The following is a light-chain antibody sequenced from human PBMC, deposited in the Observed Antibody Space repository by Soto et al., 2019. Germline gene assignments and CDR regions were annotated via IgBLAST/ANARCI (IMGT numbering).Light chain of an antibody. V-gene: IGKV2-28*01. J-gene: IGKJ4*01. CDR1: QSLLHSNGYNY. Sequence: DIVMTQSPLSLPVTPGEPASISCRSSQSLLHSNGYNYLHWYPQKPGQSPQLLIYLGSNRASGVPDRFSGSVSGTDFTLKISRVEAEDVGVYYCIQGLQTPPTFGGGTKVDIK. CDR3: IQGLQTPPT. CDR2: LGS.